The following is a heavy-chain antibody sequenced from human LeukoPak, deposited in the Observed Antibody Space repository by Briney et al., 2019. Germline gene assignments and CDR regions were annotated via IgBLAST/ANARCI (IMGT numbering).Heavy chain of an antibody. CDR3: ARVWGIAAALDY. CDR2: IYYTGST. CDR1: GGSISSLY. J-gene: IGHJ4*02. Sequence: PSETLSLTCSVSGGSISSLYWSWIRQPPGKGLEWIGYIYYTGSTNYNPSLKSRVTMFVDMSKNQFSLRLSSVTAADTAVYYCARVWGIAAALDYWGQGTLVTVSS. D-gene: IGHD6-13*01. V-gene: IGHV4-59*08.